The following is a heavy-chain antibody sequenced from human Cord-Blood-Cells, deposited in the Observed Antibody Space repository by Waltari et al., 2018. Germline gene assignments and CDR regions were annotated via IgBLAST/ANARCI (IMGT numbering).Heavy chain of an antibody. CDR3: ARVRRGSYYSDY. D-gene: IGHD1-26*01. J-gene: IGHJ4*02. CDR1: GYTFTGYY. CDR2: INPNRGGT. Sequence: QVQLVQSGAEVKKPGASVKVSCTASGYTFTGYYLPWVRPAPGQGLEWMGWINPNRGGTNYAQKFQGRVTMTRDTSISTAYMELSRLRSDDTAVYYCARVRRGSYYSDYWGQGTLVTVSS. V-gene: IGHV1-2*02.